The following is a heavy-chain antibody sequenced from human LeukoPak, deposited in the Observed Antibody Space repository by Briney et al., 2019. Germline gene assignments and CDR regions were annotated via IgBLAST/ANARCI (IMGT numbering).Heavy chain of an antibody. D-gene: IGHD3-22*01. J-gene: IGHJ6*02. CDR3: ARHHLPRAGRDSSGYYLDYYYGMDV. CDR1: GGSISSSRYY. V-gene: IGHV4-39*01. Sequence: PSETLSLTCTVSGGSISSSRYYWGWIRQPPGKGLEWIGSIYYSGSTYYNPSLKSRVTISVDTSKNQFSLKLSSVTAADTAVYYCARHHLPRAGRDSSGYYLDYYYGMDVWGQGTTVTVSS. CDR2: IYYSGST.